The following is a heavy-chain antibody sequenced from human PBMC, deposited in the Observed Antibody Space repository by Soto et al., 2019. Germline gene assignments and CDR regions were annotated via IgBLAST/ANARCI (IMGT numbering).Heavy chain of an antibody. J-gene: IGHJ5*02. CDR1: GGSFSSGGYS. CDR3: ARVPYP. Sequence: QLQLQESCSGLVRPSQTLSLTCTVSGGSFSSGGYSWSWIRQPPGKGLEWIGYIYHSVSTYYNPSLKSRVTISVDRSKNQFSLKLSSVTAADTAVYYCARVPYPWGQGTLVTVSS. V-gene: IGHV4-30-2*01. CDR2: IYHSVST.